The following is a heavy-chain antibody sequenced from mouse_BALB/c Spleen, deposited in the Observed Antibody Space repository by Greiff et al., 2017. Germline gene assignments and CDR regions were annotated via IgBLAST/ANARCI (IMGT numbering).Heavy chain of an antibody. CDR3: TRAGYGNYWFAY. CDR2: IDPETGGT. D-gene: IGHD2-1*01. V-gene: IGHV1-15*01. J-gene: IGHJ3*01. Sequence: VQLQQSGAELVRPGASVTLSCKASGYTFTDYEMHWVKQTPVHGLEWIGAIDPETGGTAYNQKFKGKVTLTADKSSSTAYMELRSLTSADSAVYYCTRAGYGNYWFAYWGQGTLVTVSA. CDR1: GYTFTDYE.